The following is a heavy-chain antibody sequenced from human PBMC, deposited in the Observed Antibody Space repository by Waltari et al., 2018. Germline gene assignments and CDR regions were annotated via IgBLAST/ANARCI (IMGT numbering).Heavy chain of an antibody. CDR1: GHSISTYY. Sequence: QVQLQESGPGLVKPSETLALTCTVPGHSISTYYWSWIRQPAGKGLEWIGRFYNSGTTYYNPSLKSRVTMSVDTSNNQFSLKLDSVTAADTAVYYCARAKENWGRNAFDIWGQGTVLTVSS. D-gene: IGHD7-27*01. CDR2: FYNSGTT. V-gene: IGHV4-4*07. J-gene: IGHJ3*02. CDR3: ARAKENWGRNAFDI.